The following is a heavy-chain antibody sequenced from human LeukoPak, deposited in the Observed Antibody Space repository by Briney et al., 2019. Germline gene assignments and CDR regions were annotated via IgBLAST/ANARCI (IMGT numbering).Heavy chain of an antibody. Sequence: SETLSLTCAVYGGSFSGYYWSWIRQPPGKGLEWIGEINHSGSTNYNPSLKSRVTISVDTSKNQFSLKLSSVTAADTAVYYCARAVDTAMVTGYYYYYYMDVWGKGTTVTVSS. D-gene: IGHD5-18*01. V-gene: IGHV4-34*01. CDR2: INHSGST. CDR3: ARAVDTAMVTGYYYYYYMDV. J-gene: IGHJ6*03. CDR1: GGSFSGYY.